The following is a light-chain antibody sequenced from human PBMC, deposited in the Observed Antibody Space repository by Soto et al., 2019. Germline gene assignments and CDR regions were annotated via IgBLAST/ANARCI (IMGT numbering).Light chain of an antibody. CDR1: LSLVDSGGNTY. CDR3: MQGTLWPWT. V-gene: IGKV2-30*01. Sequence: VVMTQSPLSLPVTLGQPDSISCTSSLSLVDSGGNTYFNWYQQRPGQPPRRLIYKIANRESGVRDRFSASGSGTDFTLRISRVEAEDLGVYSCMQGTLWPWTFGQGTKVEIK. J-gene: IGKJ1*01. CDR2: KIA.